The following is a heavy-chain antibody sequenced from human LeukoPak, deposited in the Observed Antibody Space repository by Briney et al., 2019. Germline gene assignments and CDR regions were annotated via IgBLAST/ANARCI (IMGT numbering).Heavy chain of an antibody. CDR2: ISSSSSYI. D-gene: IGHD2-8*01. V-gene: IGHV3-21*01. J-gene: IGHJ6*02. CDR3: ARDLRVSDGAYYYYGMDV. CDR1: GFTFSSYS. Sequence: GGSLRLSCAASGFTFSSYSMNWVRQAPGKGLEWVSSISSSSSYIYYADSVKGRFTISRDNAKNSLYLQMNSLRAEDTAVYYCARDLRVSDGAYYYYGMDVWGQGTTVTVSS.